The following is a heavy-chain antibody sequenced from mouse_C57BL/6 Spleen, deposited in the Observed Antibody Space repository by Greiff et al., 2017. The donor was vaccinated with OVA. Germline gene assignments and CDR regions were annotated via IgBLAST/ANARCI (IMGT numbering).Heavy chain of an antibody. CDR3: ARSAGHPGDLDD. Sequence: QVQLKESGPELVKPGASVKISCTASGYAFSSSWMNWVKQRPGKGLEWIGRIYPGDGDTNYPGKFKGQATLTADNSSSTAYLQLSSLTSEDSAVYYGARSAGHPGDLDDWGKGTSVTVSS. CDR2: IYPGDGDT. D-gene: IGHD6-1*01. V-gene: IGHV1-82*01. J-gene: IGHJ4*01. CDR1: GYAFSSSW.